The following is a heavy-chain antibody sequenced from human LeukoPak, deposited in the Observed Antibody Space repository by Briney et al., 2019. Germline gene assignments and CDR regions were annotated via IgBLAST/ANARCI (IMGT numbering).Heavy chain of an antibody. D-gene: IGHD4-23*01. V-gene: IGHV3-21*01. CDR1: GFTVSSNY. CDR2: ISSSSSYI. Sequence: GGSLRLSCAASGFTVSSNYMSWVRQAPGKGLEWVSSISSSSSYIYYADSVKGRFTISRDNAKNSLYLQMNSLRAEDTAVYYCARVFYGGNSAFDYWGQGTLVTVSS. J-gene: IGHJ4*02. CDR3: ARVFYGGNSAFDY.